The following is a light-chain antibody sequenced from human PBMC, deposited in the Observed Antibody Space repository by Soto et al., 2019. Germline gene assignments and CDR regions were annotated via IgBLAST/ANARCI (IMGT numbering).Light chain of an antibody. CDR1: SSDVGGYNY. CDR2: DVS. V-gene: IGLV2-14*01. CDR3: SSYTSSSTLGV. Sequence: SALTQPASVSGSPGQSITISCTGTSSDVGGYNYVSWYQQHPGKAPTLMIYDVSNRPSGVSNRFSGSKSGNTASLTISGLQAEDEADYYCSSYTSSSTLGVFGGGTKLTVL. J-gene: IGLJ2*01.